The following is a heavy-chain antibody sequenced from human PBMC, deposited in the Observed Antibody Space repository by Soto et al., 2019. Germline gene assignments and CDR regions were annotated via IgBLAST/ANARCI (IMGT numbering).Heavy chain of an antibody. CDR1: GGSISSGGYY. CDR3: ARDRDYDTRFDP. Sequence: TLSLTCTVPGGSISSGGYYWSWIRQHPGKGLEWIGYIYYSGSTYYNPSLKSRVTISVDTSKNQFSLKLSSVTAADTAVYYCARDRDYDTRFDPWGQGTLVTV. J-gene: IGHJ5*02. D-gene: IGHD3-22*01. CDR2: IYYSGST. V-gene: IGHV4-31*03.